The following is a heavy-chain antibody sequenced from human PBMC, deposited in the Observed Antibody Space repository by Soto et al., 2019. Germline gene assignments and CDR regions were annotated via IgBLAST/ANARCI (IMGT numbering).Heavy chain of an antibody. CDR3: ASHSNRRCGLYSSDY. J-gene: IGHJ4*02. CDR1: GGSVSSYY. CDR2: IYYSGST. V-gene: IGHV4-59*08. D-gene: IGHD6-25*01. Sequence: SETLSLTCTVSGGSVSSYYWSWIRQSPGKGLEWIGYIYYSGSTKYKPSLKSRVTMSVDTSKNQFSLKVSSATAADTAVYYCASHSNRRCGLYSSDYWGLGALVSVST.